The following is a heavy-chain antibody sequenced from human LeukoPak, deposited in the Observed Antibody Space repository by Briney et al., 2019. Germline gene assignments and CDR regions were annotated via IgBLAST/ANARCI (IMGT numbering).Heavy chain of an antibody. V-gene: IGHV1-69*04. Sequence: SVKISCKAPGDIFSSYALTWVRQAPGQGLEWMGRIIPILGIPNYARKFGGRVTLTADKSTSTAYMELNSLKSEDTAVYFCARDPPRAKALDQSGQGTLVTVSS. CDR2: IIPILGIP. CDR3: ARDPPRAKALDQ. J-gene: IGHJ4*02. CDR1: GDIFSSYA.